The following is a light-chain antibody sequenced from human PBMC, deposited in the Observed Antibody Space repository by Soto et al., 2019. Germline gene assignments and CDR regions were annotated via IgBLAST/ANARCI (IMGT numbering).Light chain of an antibody. CDR3: AAWDDSLKGRV. J-gene: IGLJ3*02. Sequence: QSVLTQPPSASGTPGQRVTISCSGSSSNIESNTVNWYQQLPGTAPKLLIYSINQRPSGVPDRFSGSKSGTSASLAISGLQSEDEADYYCAAWDDSLKGRVFGGGTKLTVL. V-gene: IGLV1-44*01. CDR2: SIN. CDR1: SSNIESNT.